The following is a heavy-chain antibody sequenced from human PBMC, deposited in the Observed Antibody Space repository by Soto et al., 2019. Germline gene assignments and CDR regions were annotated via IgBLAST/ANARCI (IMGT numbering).Heavy chain of an antibody. CDR2: ISYDGSNK. CDR3: ARAAGIFDY. Sequence: SLRLSCAASGFTFSSYAMHWVRQAPGKGLEWVAVISYDGSNKYYADSVKGRFTISRDNSKNTLYLQMNSLRAEDTAVYYCARAAGIFDYWGQGTLVTVSS. CDR1: GFTFSSYA. D-gene: IGHD6-13*01. V-gene: IGHV3-30-3*01. J-gene: IGHJ4*02.